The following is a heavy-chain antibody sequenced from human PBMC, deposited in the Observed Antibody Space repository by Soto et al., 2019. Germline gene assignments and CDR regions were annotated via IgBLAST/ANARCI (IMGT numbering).Heavy chain of an antibody. CDR3: SLRSMAVVPEY. Sequence: QVQLQESGPGLVKPSETLSLTCAVSGDSISSYYCMWIRQPPGKGLESIGYLYYGRSANYNPTLKSRVTLSVDTSPKQCSLTLSSMTAADTAVYYCSLRSMAVVPEYWGQGTLVTVSS. CDR2: LYYGRSA. CDR1: GDSISSYY. V-gene: IGHV4-59*01. J-gene: IGHJ4*02. D-gene: IGHD3-22*01.